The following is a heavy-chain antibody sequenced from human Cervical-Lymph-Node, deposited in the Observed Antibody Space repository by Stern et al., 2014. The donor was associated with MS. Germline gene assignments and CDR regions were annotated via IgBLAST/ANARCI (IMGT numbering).Heavy chain of an antibody. Sequence: VQLVESGGGVVQPGRSLRLSCAASGFTFSSYGMHWVRQAPGKGLEWVAVISYDVNNKYYAESVKGRFTIYRDNSKSALYLQMNSLRDEDTAVYYCAKEQEEGLRRIYYYYYGMDVWGQGTTVTVSS. CDR3: AKEQEEGLRRIYYYYYGMDV. CDR1: GFTFSSYG. J-gene: IGHJ6*02. CDR2: ISYDVNNK. V-gene: IGHV3-30*18. D-gene: IGHD2-21*02.